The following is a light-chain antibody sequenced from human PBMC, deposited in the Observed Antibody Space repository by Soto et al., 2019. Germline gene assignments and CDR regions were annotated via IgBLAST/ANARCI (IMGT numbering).Light chain of an antibody. CDR3: CSYAGSGTFYVI. Sequence: QSALTQPASVSGSPGQSITISCTGTSSDVGIYNLVSWYQQHPGKAPKLMIYEGTKRPSGVSDRFSGSKSGNTASLTISGLQAEDEADYYCCSYAGSGTFYVIFGRGTKVTVL. CDR2: EGT. V-gene: IGLV2-23*03. J-gene: IGLJ2*01. CDR1: SSDVGIYNL.